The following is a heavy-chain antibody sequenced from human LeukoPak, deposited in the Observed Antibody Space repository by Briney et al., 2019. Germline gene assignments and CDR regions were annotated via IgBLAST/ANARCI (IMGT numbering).Heavy chain of an antibody. CDR2: IYYSGST. J-gene: IGHJ4*02. V-gene: IGHV4-59*12. CDR3: ARGNYGGESDY. D-gene: IGHD4-23*01. CDR1: GGSISSYY. Sequence: SETLSLTCTVSGGSISSYYWSWIRQPPGKGLEWIGYIYYSGSTNYNPSLKSRVTISVDTSKNQFSLKLSSVTAADTAVYYCARGNYGGESDYWGQGTLVTVSS.